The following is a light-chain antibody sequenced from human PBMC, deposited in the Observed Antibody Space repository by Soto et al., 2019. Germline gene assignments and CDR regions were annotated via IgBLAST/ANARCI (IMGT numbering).Light chain of an antibody. CDR3: QQYDRSPWT. CDR2: GAS. Sequence: EIVLTQSLGTLSLSPGERASLSCRASQSVSSSFLAWHQQKPGQPPRLLIYGASSRATGIPDRFSGSGSGTDFTLTISRLEPEDFAVYYCQQYDRSPWTFGQGTKVEIK. V-gene: IGKV3-20*01. J-gene: IGKJ1*01. CDR1: QSVSSSF.